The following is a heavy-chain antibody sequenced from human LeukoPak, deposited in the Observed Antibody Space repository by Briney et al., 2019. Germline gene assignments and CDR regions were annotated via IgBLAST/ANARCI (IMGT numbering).Heavy chain of an antibody. D-gene: IGHD4/OR15-4a*01. CDR1: GFTFDTDG. V-gene: IGHV3-30*02. J-gene: IGHJ5*02. Sequence: GGSLRLSCAASGFTFDTDGMHWVRQAPGKGLEGVAFIRHDGSLIYYADSVKGRFTISRDNSKNTLYLQMNSLRTEDTAVYYCAKGDDYGSNTRLPKFNWFDPWGQGTLVTVSS. CDR2: IRHDGSLI. CDR3: AKGDDYGSNTRLPKFNWFDP.